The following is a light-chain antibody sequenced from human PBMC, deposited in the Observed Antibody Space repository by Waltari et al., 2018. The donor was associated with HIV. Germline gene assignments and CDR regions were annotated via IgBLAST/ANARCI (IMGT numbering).Light chain of an antibody. Sequence: QSALIQPASLSGSPGQSITISCTGTSSDIGISNFVSWYHLHPGKAPKLLLYDVNNRPSGVSSRFSGSKSVNSASLTIFGLQDDDEGDYYCGAYTSGSTPVVFGGGTKLTVL. CDR2: DVN. CDR3: GAYTSGSTPVV. V-gene: IGLV2-14*03. J-gene: IGLJ2*01. CDR1: SSDIGISNF.